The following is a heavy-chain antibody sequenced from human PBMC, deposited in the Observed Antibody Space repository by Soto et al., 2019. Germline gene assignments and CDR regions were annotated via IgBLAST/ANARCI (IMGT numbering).Heavy chain of an antibody. CDR1: GFSLSTSGVG. CDR3: AHRRGTLLWFERTHYFDY. J-gene: IGHJ4*02. D-gene: IGHD3-10*01. CDR2: IYWDGDK. V-gene: IGHV2-5*02. Sequence: QITLKESGPTLVKPTQTLTLTCTFSGFSLSTSGVGVGWIRQPPGKALEWLALIYWDGDKRYRPSLKSRLTITKDTTNNQVVLTMTNMDPVDTATYYCAHRRGTLLWFERTHYFDYWGLGTLVTVSS.